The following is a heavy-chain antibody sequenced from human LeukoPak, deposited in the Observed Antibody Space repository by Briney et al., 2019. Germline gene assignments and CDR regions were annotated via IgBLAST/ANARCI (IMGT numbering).Heavy chain of an antibody. CDR3: ARENRRADAFDI. CDR1: GGSISSSSYY. CDR2: IYYSGST. D-gene: IGHD1-14*01. V-gene: IGHV4-39*07. Sequence: SETLSLTCTVSGGSISSSSYYWGWIRQPPGKGLEWIGSIYYSGSTYYNPSLKSRVTISVDTSKNQFSLKLSFVTAADTAVYYCARENRRADAFDIWGQGTMVTVSS. J-gene: IGHJ3*02.